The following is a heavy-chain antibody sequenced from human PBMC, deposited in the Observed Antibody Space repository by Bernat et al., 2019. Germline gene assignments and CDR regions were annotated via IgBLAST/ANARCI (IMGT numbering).Heavy chain of an antibody. V-gene: IGHV4-39*01. CDR2: IYYSGST. CDR1: GGSISSSSYY. D-gene: IGHD6-19*01. CDR3: ARPFGPPHSSGWYR. J-gene: IGHJ4*02. Sequence: QLQLQESGPGLVKPSEPLSLTCTVSGGSISSSSYYWGWIRQPPGKGLEWIGSIYYSGSTYYNPSLKRRVTISVDTSKNQFSLKLSSVHAADTAEYSCARPFGPPHSSGWYRWGQGTLVTVSS.